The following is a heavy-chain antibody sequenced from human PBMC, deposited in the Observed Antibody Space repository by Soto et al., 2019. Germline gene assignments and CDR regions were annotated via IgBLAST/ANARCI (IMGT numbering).Heavy chain of an antibody. CDR2: INAGNGST. V-gene: IGHV1-3*01. D-gene: IGHD7-27*01. CDR3: ARDWARAEDV. J-gene: IGHJ6*02. CDR1: GYTFTAYP. Sequence: ASVKVSCKSSGYTFTAYPIHWVRQAPGQGLEWMGWINAGNGSTKYSQRFQGRVTITRDTSASTAYMELSSLRSEDTAVYYCARDWARAEDVWGQGTTVTVSS.